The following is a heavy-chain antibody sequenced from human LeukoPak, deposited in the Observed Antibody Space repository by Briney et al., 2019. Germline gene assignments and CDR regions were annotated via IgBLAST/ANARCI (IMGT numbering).Heavy chain of an antibody. CDR1: GFTFSSYS. CDR2: ISWGSNVI. Sequence: PGGSLRLSCKASGFTFSSYSMNWVRQAPGKGLEWLSYISWGSNVIYYADSVKGRFTTSRDDAKNSLFLQMNSLTDEDTAVYYCARDPGYSYALDYWGRGTLVTVSS. V-gene: IGHV3-48*02. D-gene: IGHD5-18*01. CDR3: ARDPGYSYALDY. J-gene: IGHJ4*02.